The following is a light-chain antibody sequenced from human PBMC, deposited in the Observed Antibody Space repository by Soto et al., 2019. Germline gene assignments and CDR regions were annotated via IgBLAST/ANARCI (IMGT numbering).Light chain of an antibody. CDR2: EVV. Sequence: QSVLTQPPSASGSPGQSVTISCTGTRNDIGAYEFVSWSQHHPGKAPKLIIYEVVQRPSGVPDRFSGSKSGNTASLTVSGLQAADEADYYCKSYAGSNTYVFGTGTKVTVL. CDR3: KSYAGSNTYV. CDR1: RNDIGAYEF. J-gene: IGLJ1*01. V-gene: IGLV2-8*01.